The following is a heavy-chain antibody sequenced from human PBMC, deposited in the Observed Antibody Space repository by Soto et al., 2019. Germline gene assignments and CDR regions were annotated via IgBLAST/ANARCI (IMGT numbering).Heavy chain of an antibody. CDR2: ISGSGGTT. Sequence: EVQLLESGGGLVQPGGSLRLSCAASGFTFSSYAMSWVRQAPGKGLEWVSGISGSGGTTHYADSAKGRFTISRDNSKNTQSLQMNVLRAEDTAVYYCAKDRGSSSWFYYFDYWGQGTLITVSS. V-gene: IGHV3-23*01. D-gene: IGHD6-13*01. CDR3: AKDRGSSSWFYYFDY. J-gene: IGHJ4*02. CDR1: GFTFSSYA.